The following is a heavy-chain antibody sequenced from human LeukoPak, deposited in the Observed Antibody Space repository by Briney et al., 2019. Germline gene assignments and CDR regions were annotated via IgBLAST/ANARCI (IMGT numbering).Heavy chain of an antibody. J-gene: IGHJ4*02. D-gene: IGHD3-10*01. CDR2: RDPKSGAT. CDR1: GYTFTSYY. CDR3: ARGNFYDNKGYSPELRY. Sequence: ASVKVSCKASGYTFTSYYIHWLRQAPGQRFEWMGWRDPKSGATKYEHFQGRVTMTRDTSISTAYMELSRLTSDDTAVYYCARGNFYDNKGYSPELRYWGQGTLVTVSS. V-gene: IGHV1-2*02.